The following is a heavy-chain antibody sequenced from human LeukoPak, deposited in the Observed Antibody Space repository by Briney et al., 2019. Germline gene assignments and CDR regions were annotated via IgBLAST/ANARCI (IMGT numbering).Heavy chain of an antibody. Sequence: SETLSLTCTVSGGSISSYYWSWIRQPPGKGLEWIGYIYYSGSISYGGSTDYNPSLKSRVSISFDTSKNQFSLKLSSVTAADTAVYYCARVGYCSHGSCLRLDWYFDLWGRGTLVTVSS. CDR2: IYYSGSISYGGST. CDR1: GGSISSYY. D-gene: IGHD2-15*01. V-gene: IGHV4-59*01. J-gene: IGHJ2*01. CDR3: ARVGYCSHGSCLRLDWYFDL.